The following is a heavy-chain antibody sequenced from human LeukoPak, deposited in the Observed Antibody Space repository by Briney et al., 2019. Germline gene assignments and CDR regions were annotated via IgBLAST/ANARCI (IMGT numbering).Heavy chain of an antibody. CDR2: ISGRGGST. CDR3: ARDHSSGWYSDYFDY. Sequence: PGGSLRLSCAASGFTFSTYAISCVRQAPGKGLEWVSGISGRGGSTYYADSVKGRFTISRDNSKNTLYVQMNSLRAEDTAVYYCARDHSSGWYSDYFDYWGQGTLVSVSS. J-gene: IGHJ4*02. V-gene: IGHV3-23*01. CDR1: GFTFSTYA. D-gene: IGHD6-19*01.